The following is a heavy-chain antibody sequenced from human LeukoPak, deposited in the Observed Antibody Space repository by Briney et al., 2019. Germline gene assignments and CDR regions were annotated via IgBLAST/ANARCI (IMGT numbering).Heavy chain of an antibody. CDR3: ARAKDSSGYYYVRAARKYYFDY. D-gene: IGHD3-22*01. CDR2: IYYSGST. J-gene: IGHJ4*02. V-gene: IGHV4-59*01. CDR1: DDSISDSY. Sequence: SETLSLTCSVSDDSISDSYWSWVRQPPGKGLEWIGYIYYSGSTNYNPSLKSRVTISVDTSKNQFSLKLSSVTAADTAVYYCARAKDSSGYYYVRAARKYYFDYWGQGTLVTVSS.